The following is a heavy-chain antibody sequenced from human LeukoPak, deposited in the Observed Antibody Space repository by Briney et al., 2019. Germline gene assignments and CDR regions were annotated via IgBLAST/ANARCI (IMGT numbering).Heavy chain of an antibody. D-gene: IGHD3-10*01. CDR2: IFYSGST. V-gene: IGHV4-59*08. CDR1: GGSMTSHY. Sequence: SETLSLTCTVSGGSMTSHYWSWIRQPPGKGLEWIGNIFYSGSTDYNSSLKSRVIMSIDTSKNQFSLQLSSVTAADTAVYYCARLPPITLVRGVIKGYYFDYWGQGILVTVYS. J-gene: IGHJ4*02. CDR3: ARLPPITLVRGVIKGYYFDY.